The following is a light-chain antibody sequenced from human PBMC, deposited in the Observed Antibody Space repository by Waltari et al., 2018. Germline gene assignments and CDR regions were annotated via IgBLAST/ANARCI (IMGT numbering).Light chain of an antibody. Sequence: QLVLTQSPSASASLGASVKLTCTLSSGHSTYAIAWPQQQPEKGPRYLMKLNSDGTYTKGDGIPDRFSGSSSGAERYLTISSLQSEDVADYYCQAWGTGIVFGTGTKVTVL. J-gene: IGLJ1*01. V-gene: IGLV4-69*01. CDR2: LNSDGTY. CDR1: SGHSTYA. CDR3: QAWGTGIV.